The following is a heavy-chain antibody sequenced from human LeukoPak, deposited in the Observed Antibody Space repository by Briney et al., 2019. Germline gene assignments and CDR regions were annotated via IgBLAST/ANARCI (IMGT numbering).Heavy chain of an antibody. D-gene: IGHD4-17*01. CDR1: GFTFSSYA. CDR2: ISYDGSNK. CDR3: ARDQFIHNSNPPNPIYGDSYYGMDV. J-gene: IGHJ6*02. Sequence: GGSLRLSCAASGFTFSSYAMHWVRQAPGKGLEWVAVISYDGSNKYYADSVKGRLTISRDNSKNTLYLQMNSLRAEDTAVYYCARDQFIHNSNPPNPIYGDSYYGMDVWGQGTTVTVSS. V-gene: IGHV3-30-3*01.